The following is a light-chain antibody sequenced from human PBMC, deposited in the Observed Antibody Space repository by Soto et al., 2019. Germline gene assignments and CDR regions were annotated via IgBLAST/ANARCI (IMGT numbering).Light chain of an antibody. CDR2: DAS. J-gene: IGKJ2*01. CDR3: QQYSSYSS. CDR1: QSISGW. V-gene: IGKV1-5*01. Sequence: DIQMTQSPSTLSASVGDRVTITCRASQSISGWLAWDQQKPGKAPNLLISDASSLESVVPSRFSGSGSGTEFTLTISGLQPDDFATYYCQQYSSYSSFGQGTKLEIK.